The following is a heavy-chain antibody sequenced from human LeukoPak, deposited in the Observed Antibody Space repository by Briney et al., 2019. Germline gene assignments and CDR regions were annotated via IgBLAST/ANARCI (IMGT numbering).Heavy chain of an antibody. Sequence: GGSLRLSCAASGFTVSSNYMSWVRQAPGKGLEWVSVIYSGGSTYYADSVKGRFTISRDNSKNTLYLQMNSLRAEGTAVYYCAKTLVVTGDYYYGMDVWGQGTTVTVSS. J-gene: IGHJ6*02. CDR2: IYSGGST. CDR3: AKTLVVTGDYYYGMDV. CDR1: GFTVSSNY. V-gene: IGHV3-53*01. D-gene: IGHD4-23*01.